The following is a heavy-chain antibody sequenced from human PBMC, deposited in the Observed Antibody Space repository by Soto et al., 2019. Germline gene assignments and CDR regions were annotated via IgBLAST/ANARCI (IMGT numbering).Heavy chain of an antibody. Sequence: SETLSLTCTVSGGSISSSSYYWGWIRQPPGKGLEWIGSIYYSGSTYYNPSLKSRVTISVDTSKNQFSLKLSSVTAADTAVYYCARRYCTNGVCYPDYFDYWGQGTLVTVSS. V-gene: IGHV4-39*01. CDR3: ARRYCTNGVCYPDYFDY. D-gene: IGHD2-8*01. CDR2: IYYSGST. J-gene: IGHJ4*02. CDR1: GGSISSSSYY.